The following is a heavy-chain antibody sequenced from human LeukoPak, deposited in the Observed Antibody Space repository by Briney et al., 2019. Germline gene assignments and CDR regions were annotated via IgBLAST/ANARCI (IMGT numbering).Heavy chain of an antibody. CDR2: ISSSSSYI. J-gene: IGHJ4*02. Sequence: GGSLRLSCEASGFTFSAYAMTWVRQAPGKGLEWVSSISSSSSYIYYADSVKGRFTISRDNAKNSLYLQMNSLRAEDTAVYYCARDRSGYSGYDLDYWGQGTLVTVSS. D-gene: IGHD5-12*01. CDR1: GFTFSAYA. V-gene: IGHV3-21*01. CDR3: ARDRSGYSGYDLDY.